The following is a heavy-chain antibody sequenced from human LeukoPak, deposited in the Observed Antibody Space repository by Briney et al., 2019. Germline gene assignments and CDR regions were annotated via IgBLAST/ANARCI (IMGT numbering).Heavy chain of an antibody. CDR2: IIPIFGTA. CDR1: GYTFTNYG. D-gene: IGHD5-24*01. J-gene: IGHJ4*02. CDR3: ARDRDGYNEAFDY. V-gene: IGHV1-69*13. Sequence: GASVKVSCKASGYTFTNYGISWVRQAPGQGLEWMGGIIPIFGTANYAQKFQGRVTITADESTSTAYMELSSLRSEDTAVYYCARDRDGYNEAFDYWGQGTLVTVSS.